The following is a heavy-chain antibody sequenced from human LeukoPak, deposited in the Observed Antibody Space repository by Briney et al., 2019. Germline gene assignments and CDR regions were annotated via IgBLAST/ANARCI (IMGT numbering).Heavy chain of an antibody. V-gene: IGHV2-70*11. CDR2: IDWDDAK. Sequence: SGPALVKPTQTLTLTCTFSGFSLNTSGMCVVWIRQPPGKALEWLARIDWDDAKYYSTSLKTRLTIPKDTSKNQVVLTMTNMDPVDTATYYCARLYSSSSGLFDSWGQGTLVTVS. D-gene: IGHD6-6*01. J-gene: IGHJ4*02. CDR3: ARLYSSSSGLFDS. CDR1: GFSLNTSGMC.